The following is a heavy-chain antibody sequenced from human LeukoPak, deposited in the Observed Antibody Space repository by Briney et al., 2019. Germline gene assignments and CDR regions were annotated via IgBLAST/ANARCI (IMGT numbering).Heavy chain of an antibody. CDR1: VGSISNYS. J-gene: IGHJ4*02. CDR3: ASTDWNYAR. D-gene: IGHD1-7*01. Sequence: SETLSFTSTAPVGSISNYSWSWMRQPPGKELEWIGYIHYSGSTNYNPSLKSRVTISVDKSKNQFSLKLSSVTAADTAVYYCASTDWNYARWGQGTLVTVSS. CDR2: IHYSGST. V-gene: IGHV4-59*08.